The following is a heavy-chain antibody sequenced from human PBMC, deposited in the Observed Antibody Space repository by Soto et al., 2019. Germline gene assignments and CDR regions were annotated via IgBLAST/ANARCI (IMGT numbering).Heavy chain of an antibody. CDR3: ARTSPKSGYNWRDVGWFDP. D-gene: IGHD1-20*01. Sequence: QVQLQESGPGLVKPSQTLSLTCTVSGGSISSGGYYWSWIRQHPGKGLEWIGYIYYSGSTYYNPSLKSRVTISVDTSKNQFSLKLSSVTAADTAVYYCARTSPKSGYNWRDVGWFDPWGQGTLVTVSS. CDR2: IYYSGST. J-gene: IGHJ5*02. V-gene: IGHV4-31*03. CDR1: GGSISSGGYY.